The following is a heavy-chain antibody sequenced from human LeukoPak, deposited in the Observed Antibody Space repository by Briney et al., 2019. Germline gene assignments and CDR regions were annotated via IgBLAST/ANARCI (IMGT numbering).Heavy chain of an antibody. CDR1: GGSISSYY. J-gene: IGHJ4*02. D-gene: IGHD6-19*01. CDR3: ASMTFSGWSSFFDF. Sequence: PSETLSLTCTVSGGSISSYYWSWIRQPPGKGLELIGYVYYTGSTNYNPSLKSRVTISVDTSKNQFSLNLNSVTAADTAMYYCASMTFSGWSSFFDFWGQGTLVTVSS. CDR2: VYYTGST. V-gene: IGHV4-59*01.